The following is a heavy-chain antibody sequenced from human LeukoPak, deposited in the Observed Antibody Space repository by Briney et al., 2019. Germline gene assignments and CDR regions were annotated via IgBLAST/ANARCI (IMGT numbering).Heavy chain of an antibody. CDR2: ISGSGGST. CDR1: GFTFSSYA. D-gene: IGHD3-22*01. Sequence: GGSLRLSCAASGFTFSSYAMSWVRQAPGKGLEWVSAISGSGGSTYYADSVKGRFTISRDNSKNTLYLQMNSLRAEDTAVYYCTNGSTMAAYYYDSSDYWGQGTLVTVSP. J-gene: IGHJ4*02. CDR3: TNGSTMAAYYYDSSDY. V-gene: IGHV3-23*01.